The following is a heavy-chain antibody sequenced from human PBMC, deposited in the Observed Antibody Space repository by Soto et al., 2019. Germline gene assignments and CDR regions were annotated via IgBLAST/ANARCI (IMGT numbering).Heavy chain of an antibody. CDR2: ISSSSSTI. J-gene: IGHJ3*02. D-gene: IGHD1-26*01. Sequence: AGGSLRLSCAASGFTFSSYSMNWVRQAPGKGLEWVSYISSSSSTIYYADSVKGRFTISRDNAKNSLYLQMNSLRDEDTAVYYCARDLGYSGSYYGHNAFDIWGQGTMVTVSS. CDR1: GFTFSSYS. CDR3: ARDLGYSGSYYGHNAFDI. V-gene: IGHV3-48*02.